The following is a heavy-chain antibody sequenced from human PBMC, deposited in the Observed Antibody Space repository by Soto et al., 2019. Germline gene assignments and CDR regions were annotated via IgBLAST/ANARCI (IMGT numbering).Heavy chain of an antibody. Sequence: ASVKVSCKASGYTFTSDDINWVRQATGQGLEWMGWMNPNSGNTGYAQKFQGRVTMTRNTSISTAYMELSSLRSEDTAVYYCARVPPYYDFWSGYYSWFDPWGQGTLVTVSS. CDR1: GYTFTSDD. CDR2: MNPNSGNT. CDR3: ARVPPYYDFWSGYYSWFDP. D-gene: IGHD3-3*01. V-gene: IGHV1-8*01. J-gene: IGHJ5*02.